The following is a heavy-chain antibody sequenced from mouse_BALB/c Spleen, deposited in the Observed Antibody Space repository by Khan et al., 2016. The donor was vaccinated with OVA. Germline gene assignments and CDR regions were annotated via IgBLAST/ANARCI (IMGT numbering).Heavy chain of an antibody. Sequence: QIQLVQSGPELKKPGETVKISCKASGYTFKNHGMNWVKQAPGKGLKWMGWINTYTGEPTYVEDFKGRFAFSLDTSASTAYLQINNLKNEDTATYFSARPPFFSDVMVYWGQGTSVTVSS. CDR1: GYTFKNHG. J-gene: IGHJ4*01. CDR3: ARPPFFSDVMVY. CDR2: INTYTGEP. V-gene: IGHV9-3-1*01.